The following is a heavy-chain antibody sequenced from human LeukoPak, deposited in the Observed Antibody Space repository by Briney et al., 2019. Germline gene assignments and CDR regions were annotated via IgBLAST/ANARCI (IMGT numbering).Heavy chain of an antibody. Sequence: PSETLSLTCAVYGGSFSGNYWSWTRQPPGQGLESIGEINHSESTNYIPSTKSRVTTSVDTSKNQFSLKLSSVTAADTAVYYCARVVGLFTWAGIRHYYYMDVCGKGTTVTVSS. D-gene: IGHD6-19*01. V-gene: IGHV4-34*01. CDR2: INHSEST. CDR3: ARVVGLFTWAGIRHYYYMDV. CDR1: GGSFSGNY. J-gene: IGHJ6*03.